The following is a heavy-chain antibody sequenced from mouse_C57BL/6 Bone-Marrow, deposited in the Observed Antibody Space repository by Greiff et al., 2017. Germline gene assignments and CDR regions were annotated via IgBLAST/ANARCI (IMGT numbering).Heavy chain of an antibody. D-gene: IGHD2-5*01. J-gene: IGHJ1*03. Sequence: QVQLQQPGAELVKPGASVKMSCKASGYTFTSYWITWVKQRPGQGLEWIGDIYPGSGSTNYNEKIKSKATLTVDTSSSTAYMQLSSLTSEDSAVYYCARPYYSNYWYFDVWAQGPRSPSPQ. CDR1: GYTFTSYW. V-gene: IGHV1-55*01. CDR2: IYPGSGST. CDR3: ARPYYSNYWYFDV.